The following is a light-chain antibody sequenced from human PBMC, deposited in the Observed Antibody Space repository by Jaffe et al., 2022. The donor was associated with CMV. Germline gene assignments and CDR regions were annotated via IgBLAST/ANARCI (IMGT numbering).Light chain of an antibody. Sequence: EIVMTQSPATLSVSPGERATLSCRASQSVSNNLAWYQQKPGQAPRLLIYGASTWATGIPARFSGSGSGTEFTLTISSLQSEDFAVYFCQQYNNWPRTFGQGTKLEIK. CDR1: QSVSNN. V-gene: IGKV3-15*01. J-gene: IGKJ2*01. CDR3: QQYNNWPRT. CDR2: GAS.